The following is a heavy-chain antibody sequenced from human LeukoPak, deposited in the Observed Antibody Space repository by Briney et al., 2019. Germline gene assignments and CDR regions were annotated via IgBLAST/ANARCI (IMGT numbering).Heavy chain of an antibody. D-gene: IGHD1-14*01. CDR1: GYTFTSYD. CDR2: MNPNTGDA. J-gene: IGHJ4*02. Sequence: ASVKVSCKASGYTFTSYDVNWVRQASGQGLEWMGWMNPNTGDAAYAQKFQGRVTMTRNSSISTAYMELSSLRFEDTAVYYCARGAITLHPIGYWGRGTLVTVSS. V-gene: IGHV1-8*01. CDR3: ARGAITLHPIGY.